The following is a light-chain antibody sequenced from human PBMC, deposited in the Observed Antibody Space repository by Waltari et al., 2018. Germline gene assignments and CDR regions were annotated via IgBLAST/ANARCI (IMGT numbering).Light chain of an antibody. V-gene: IGKV1-39*01. Sequence: DIQMTQSPSSLSASVGDRVTITCRASQSISSYLHWYQQKLGEAPKLLIYAASSLQSGVPSRFSGSGSGTDFTLIISSLQPEDFATYYCQQSYTTPRTFGPGTKVDIK. J-gene: IGKJ3*01. CDR1: QSISSY. CDR2: AAS. CDR3: QQSYTTPRT.